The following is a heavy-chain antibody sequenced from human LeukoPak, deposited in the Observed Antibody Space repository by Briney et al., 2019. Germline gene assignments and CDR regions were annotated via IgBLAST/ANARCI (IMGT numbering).Heavy chain of an antibody. CDR2: ISSSSSYI. CDR3: ARGEVVVVPAALDY. CDR1: GFTFSSYS. J-gene: IGHJ4*02. Sequence: GSLKLSCAASGFTFSSYSMNWVRQAPGKGLEWVSSISSSSSYIYYADSVKGRFTISRDNAKNSLYLQMNSLRAEDTAVYYCARGEVVVVPAALDYWGQGTLVTVSS. V-gene: IGHV3-21*01. D-gene: IGHD2-2*01.